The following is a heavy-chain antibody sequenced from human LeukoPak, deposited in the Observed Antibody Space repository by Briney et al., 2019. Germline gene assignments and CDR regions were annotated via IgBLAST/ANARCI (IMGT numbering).Heavy chain of an antibody. CDR3: ARDQGYYDILTTYVPISYMDV. J-gene: IGHJ6*03. CDR2: IRSKANSYAT. Sequence: PGGSLRLSCAASGFTFSGSAMHWVRQASGKGLEWVGRIRSKANSYATAYAASVKGRFTISRDDSKNTAYLQMNSLKTEDTAVYYCARDQGYYDILTTYVPISYMDVWGKGTTVTVSS. CDR1: GFTFSGSA. V-gene: IGHV3-73*01. D-gene: IGHD3-9*01.